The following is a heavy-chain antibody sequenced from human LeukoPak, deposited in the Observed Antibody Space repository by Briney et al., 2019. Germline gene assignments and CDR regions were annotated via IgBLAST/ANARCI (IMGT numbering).Heavy chain of an antibody. J-gene: IGHJ4*02. CDR3: ARAGLYYDSSGYSHFDY. D-gene: IGHD3-22*01. V-gene: IGHV3-30-3*01. Sequence: GRSLRLSCAASGFTFSSYAMHWVRQAPGKGLEWVAVISHDGSNKCYADSVKGRFTISRDNSKNTLYLQMNSLRAEDTAVYYCARAGLYYDSSGYSHFDYWGQGTLVTVSS. CDR2: ISHDGSNK. CDR1: GFTFSSYA.